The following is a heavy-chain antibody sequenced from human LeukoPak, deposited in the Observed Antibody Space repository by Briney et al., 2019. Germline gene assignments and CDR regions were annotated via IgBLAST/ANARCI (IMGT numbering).Heavy chain of an antibody. CDR1: GGSISSGGYY. CDR3: ARVNGGNSVDY. Sequence: SETLSLTCTVSGGSISSGGYYWSWIRQHPGKGLEWIGYIYYSGSTYYNPSLKSRVTISVDTSKNQFSLKLSSVTAADTAVYYCARVNGGNSVDYWGQGTLVTVSS. CDR2: IYYSGST. V-gene: IGHV4-31*03. D-gene: IGHD4-23*01. J-gene: IGHJ4*02.